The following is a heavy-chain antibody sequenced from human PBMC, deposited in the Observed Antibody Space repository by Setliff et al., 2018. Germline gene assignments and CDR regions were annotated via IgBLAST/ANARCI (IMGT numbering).Heavy chain of an antibody. D-gene: IGHD6-13*01. V-gene: IGHV5-51*01. CDR3: ARLGSSSWYNDVFDF. J-gene: IGHJ3*01. CDR1: GYSFTTYW. Sequence: PGESLKISCKGSGYSFTTYWIGWVRQMPGKGLELMGIIYPADSDPRYSPSFQGQVTISADKSISTAYLQWSTLKASDTAMYYCARLGSSSWYNDVFDFWGPGTMVTVSS. CDR2: IYPADSDP.